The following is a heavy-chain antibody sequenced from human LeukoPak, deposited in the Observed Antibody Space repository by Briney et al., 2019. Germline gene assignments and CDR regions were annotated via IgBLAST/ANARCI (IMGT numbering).Heavy chain of an antibody. Sequence: GGSLRLSCAASGFTFNTFHMNWVRQAPGKGLEWVPSITSSGTYITYADSVQGRFTISRDNAKNSLYLQMNSLRVDDTALYYCARASGGWDLDYWGHGTLVTVSS. CDR3: ARASGGWDLDY. D-gene: IGHD1-26*01. V-gene: IGHV3-21*06. J-gene: IGHJ4*01. CDR2: ITSSGTYI. CDR1: GFTFNTFH.